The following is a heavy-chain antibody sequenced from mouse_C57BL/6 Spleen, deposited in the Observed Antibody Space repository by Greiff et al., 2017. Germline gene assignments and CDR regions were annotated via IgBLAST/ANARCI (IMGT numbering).Heavy chain of an antibody. D-gene: IGHD1-1*01. J-gene: IGHJ4*01. CDR1: GFSLTSYG. Sequence: QVQLQQSGPGLVQPSQSLSITCTVSGFSLTSYGVHWVRQSPGKGLEWLGVIWSGGSTDYNAAFISRLSISKDNSKSQVFFKMNSLQDDDTAIYYCASYYGSSPYAMDYWGQGTSVTVSS. V-gene: IGHV2-2*01. CDR3: ASYYGSSPYAMDY. CDR2: IWSGGST.